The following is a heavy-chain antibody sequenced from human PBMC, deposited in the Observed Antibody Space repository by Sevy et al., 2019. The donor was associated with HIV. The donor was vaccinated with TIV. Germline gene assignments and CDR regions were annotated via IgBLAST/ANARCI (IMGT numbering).Heavy chain of an antibody. Sequence: SETLSLTCTVSGGSITSLYWNWIRQPPGKGLEWIANIYYNGHINYNPPLKSRVTLSLDTFKNQFSLRLSSVTAADTAIYYCAGEIAWGMGYSCGQGTLVTVSS. CDR2: IYYNGHI. D-gene: IGHD2-21*01. CDR1: GGSITSLY. V-gene: IGHV4-59*08. CDR3: AGEIAWGMGYS. J-gene: IGHJ4*02.